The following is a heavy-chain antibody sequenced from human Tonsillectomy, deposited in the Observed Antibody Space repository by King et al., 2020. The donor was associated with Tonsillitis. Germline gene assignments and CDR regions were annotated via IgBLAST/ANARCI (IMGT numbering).Heavy chain of an antibody. D-gene: IGHD3-3*01. CDR3: ARHIGASRAFDI. CDR2: SYYSGST. CDR1: GGSIRSYY. Sequence: VQLQESGPGLVKPSETLSLTCTVSGGSIRSYYWSWIRQPPGKGLEWIGYSYYSGSTNYNPSLKRRVTISVDTSKNQFSLKLTSVTAADTAVYYCARHIGASRAFDIWGQGTMVTVSS. V-gene: IGHV4-59*01. J-gene: IGHJ3*02.